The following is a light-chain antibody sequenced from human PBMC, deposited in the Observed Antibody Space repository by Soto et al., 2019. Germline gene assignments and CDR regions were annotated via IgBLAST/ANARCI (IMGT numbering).Light chain of an antibody. CDR2: EVS. CDR1: SSDVGAYKY. J-gene: IGLJ3*02. CDR3: TSYAGSNMGV. V-gene: IGLV2-8*01. Sequence: QSALTQPPSASGSPGQSVTISCTGTSSDVGAYKYVCWYQQYPGKAPKLMIYEVSKRPSGVPDRFSGSKSGNTASLTVSGLQADDDADYYCTSYAGSNMGVFGGGTKLTVL.